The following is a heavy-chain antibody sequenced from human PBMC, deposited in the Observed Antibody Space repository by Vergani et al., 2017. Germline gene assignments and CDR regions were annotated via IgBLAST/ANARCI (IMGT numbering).Heavy chain of an antibody. V-gene: IGHV4-39*01. D-gene: IGHD1-26*01. J-gene: IGHJ2*01. CDR1: GGSINPSSSF. CDR3: ARGSVDNWYFDL. Sequence: QLQLQESGPGLVKPSETLSLICTVSGGSINPSSSFWGWIRQSPGKGLEWIGSIYYVGRTYYIPSLQSRATVFVDTSKNQFSLNLTSVTAAYTAVYYCARGSVDNWYFDLWGRDTLDTVSS. CDR2: IYYVGRT.